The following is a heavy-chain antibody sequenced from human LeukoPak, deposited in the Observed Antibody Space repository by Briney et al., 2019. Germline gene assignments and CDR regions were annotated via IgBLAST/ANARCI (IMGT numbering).Heavy chain of an antibody. J-gene: IGHJ4*02. CDR1: GGTFSSYA. CDR2: IIPILGIA. Sequence: SAKVSCKASGGTFSSYAISWVRQAPGQGLEWMGRIIPILGIANYAQKFQGRVTITADKSTSTAYMELSSLRSEDTAVYYCARDISGSYPPTYWGQGTLVTVSS. CDR3: ARDISGSYPPTY. D-gene: IGHD1-26*01. V-gene: IGHV1-69*04.